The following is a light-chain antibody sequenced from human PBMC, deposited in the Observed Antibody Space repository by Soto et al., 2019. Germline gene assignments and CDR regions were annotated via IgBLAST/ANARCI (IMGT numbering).Light chain of an antibody. CDR3: SSYASTRTAV. V-gene: IGLV2-14*01. J-gene: IGLJ1*01. Sequence: SALTQPASVSGSPGQSITISCTGTSGDVGAYNYVSWYQQHQGKAPKLMSYEVNYRPSGVSNRFSGSKSGITASLTISGLQAEDEADYYCSSYASTRTAVFGTETKVTVL. CDR2: EVN. CDR1: SGDVGAYNY.